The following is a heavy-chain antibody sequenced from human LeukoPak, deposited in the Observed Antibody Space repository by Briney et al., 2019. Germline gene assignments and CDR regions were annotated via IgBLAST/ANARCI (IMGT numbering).Heavy chain of an antibody. CDR3: ARGGFYYDSSGYSPILGY. Sequence: ASVKVFCKASGYTFTGYYMHWVRQAPGQGLEWMGWINPNSGGTNYAQKFQGRVTMTRDTSISTAYMELSRLRSDDTAVYYCARGGFYYDSSGYSPILGYWGQGTLVTVSS. D-gene: IGHD3-22*01. CDR2: INPNSGGT. J-gene: IGHJ4*02. V-gene: IGHV1-2*02. CDR1: GYTFTGYY.